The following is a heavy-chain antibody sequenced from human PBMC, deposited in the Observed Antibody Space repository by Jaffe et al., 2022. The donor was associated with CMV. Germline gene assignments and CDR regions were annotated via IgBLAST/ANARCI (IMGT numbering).Heavy chain of an antibody. D-gene: IGHD3-3*01. Sequence: EVQLVESGGGLVQPGGSLRLSCAASGFTFSSYWMSWVRQAPGKGLEWVANIKQDGSEKYYVDSVKGRFTISRDNAKNSLYLQMNSLRAEDTAVYYCARDRHLMSGYPPYYYYYMDVWGKGTTVTVSS. CDR3: ARDRHLMSGYPPYYYYYMDV. V-gene: IGHV3-7*03. CDR1: GFTFSSYW. CDR2: IKQDGSEK. J-gene: IGHJ6*03.